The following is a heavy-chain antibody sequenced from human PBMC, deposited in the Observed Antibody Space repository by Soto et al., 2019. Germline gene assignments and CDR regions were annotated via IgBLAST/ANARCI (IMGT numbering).Heavy chain of an antibody. CDR2: ISSSSSFI. CDR3: AKDFRADPDV. V-gene: IGHV3-21*05. Sequence: GGSLRLSCAASGFTFSSYSMNWVRQAPGKGLEWVSYISSSSSFIDYADSVKGRFAISRDNSKNSLYLQMNSLRAEDTAVYYCAKDFRADPDVWGQGTTVTVSS. J-gene: IGHJ6*02. CDR1: GFTFSSYS.